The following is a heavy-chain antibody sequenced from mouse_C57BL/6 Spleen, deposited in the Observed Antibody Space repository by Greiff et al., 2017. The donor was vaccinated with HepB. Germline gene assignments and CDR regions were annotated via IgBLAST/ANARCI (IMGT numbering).Heavy chain of an antibody. J-gene: IGHJ1*03. CDR1: GYTFTSYW. Sequence: QVQLQQPGAELVKPGASVKLSCKASGYTFTSYWMHWVKQRPGQGLEWIGMIHPNSGSTNYNEKFKSKATLTVDKSSSTAYMQLSSLTSEDSAVYYCARRGYYGSRDWYFDVWGTGTTVTVSS. D-gene: IGHD1-1*01. CDR2: IHPNSGST. V-gene: IGHV1-64*01. CDR3: ARRGYYGSRDWYFDV.